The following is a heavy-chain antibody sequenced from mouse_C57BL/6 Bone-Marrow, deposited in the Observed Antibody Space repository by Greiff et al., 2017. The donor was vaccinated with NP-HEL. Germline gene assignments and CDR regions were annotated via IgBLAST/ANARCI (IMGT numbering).Heavy chain of an antibody. CDR2: IDPENGDT. CDR1: GFNIKDDY. J-gene: IGHJ2*01. CDR3: TTLIEDY. V-gene: IGHV14-4*01. Sequence: EVQLKQSGAELVRPGASVKLSCTASGFNIKDDYMHWVKQRPEQGLEWIGWIDPENGDTEYASKFQGKATITADTSSNTAYLQLSSLTSEDTAVYYCTTLIEDYWGQGTTLTVSS. D-gene: IGHD2-12*01.